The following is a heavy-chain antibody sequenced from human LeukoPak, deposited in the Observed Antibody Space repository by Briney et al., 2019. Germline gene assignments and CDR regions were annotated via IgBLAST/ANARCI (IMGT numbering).Heavy chain of an antibody. CDR1: GGSFNGYY. V-gene: IGHV4-34*01. J-gene: IGHJ3*02. Sequence: SETLSLTCAVYGGSFNGYYWSWVRQPPGKGLEWIGEIDHSGSTNYNPSLKSRVIISVDTSKKQFSLKLSSVTAADTAVYYCARDQGFGQLYGAFDIWGQGTMVTVSS. D-gene: IGHD3-10*01. CDR3: ARDQGFGQLYGAFDI. CDR2: IDHSGST.